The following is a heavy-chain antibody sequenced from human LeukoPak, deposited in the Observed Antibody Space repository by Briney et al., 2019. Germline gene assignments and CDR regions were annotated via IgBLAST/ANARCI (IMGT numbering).Heavy chain of an antibody. D-gene: IGHD1-7*01. CDR1: GFTFSSYN. CDR2: IDSTSSYI. V-gene: IGHV3-21*01. J-gene: IGHJ6*02. Sequence: PGGSLRLSCAASGFTFSSYNMNWVRQAPGKGLEWVSSIDSTSSYIFYADSLKGRFTISRDNAKKSLYLQMNSLRAEGTAVYYCARDELRGMDVWGQGTTVTVSS. CDR3: ARDELRGMDV.